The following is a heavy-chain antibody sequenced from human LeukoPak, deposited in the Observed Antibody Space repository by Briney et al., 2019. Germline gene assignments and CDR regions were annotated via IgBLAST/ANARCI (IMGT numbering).Heavy chain of an antibody. D-gene: IGHD3-3*01. Sequence: GGSLRLSCAASGFTISSYSMHWVRQPPGKGLQWVALISYDGRGENYADSVKGRFTISRDTSNNTLYLQMNGLGTDDTAVYYCAKHYDFWSGYIRGFDSWGQGTLGTVSS. CDR2: ISYDGRGE. CDR3: AKHYDFWSGYIRGFDS. CDR1: GFTISSYS. V-gene: IGHV3-30*18. J-gene: IGHJ4*02.